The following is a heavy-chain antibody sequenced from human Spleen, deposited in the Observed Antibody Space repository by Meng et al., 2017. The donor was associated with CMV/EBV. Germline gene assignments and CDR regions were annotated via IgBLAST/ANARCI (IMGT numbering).Heavy chain of an antibody. CDR3: ARWAGSGGFDS. Sequence: GESLKISCAASGFPFSTYAVTWVRQAPGKGLEWVSLSFGGDFSDAYADAVKGRFTISRDSSKNILYLQMRSLRAEDTAVYYCARWAGSGGFDSWGPGTLVTVSS. J-gene: IGHJ4*02. CDR2: SFGGDFSD. CDR1: GFPFSTYA. D-gene: IGHD2-15*01. V-gene: IGHV3-23*03.